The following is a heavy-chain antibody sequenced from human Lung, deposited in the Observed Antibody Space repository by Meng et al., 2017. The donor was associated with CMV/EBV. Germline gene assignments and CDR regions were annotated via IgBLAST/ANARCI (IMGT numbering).Heavy chain of an antibody. Sequence: GESLKISCAASGFTFSSYSMNWVRQAPGKGLEWVSSISSSSSYIYYADSVKGRFTISRDNAKNSLYLQMNSLRAEDTAVYYCARAYYYDSSGYYIAPNYYYYGMDFWGQGTXVTVSS. J-gene: IGHJ6*02. CDR2: ISSSSSYI. D-gene: IGHD3-22*01. V-gene: IGHV3-21*01. CDR1: GFTFSSYS. CDR3: ARAYYYDSSGYYIAPNYYYYGMDF.